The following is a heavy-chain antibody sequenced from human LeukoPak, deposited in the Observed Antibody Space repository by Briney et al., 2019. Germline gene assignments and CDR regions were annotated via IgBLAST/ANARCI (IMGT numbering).Heavy chain of an antibody. CDR1: GGSFSGYY. Sequence: SETLSLTCAVYGGSFSGYYWSWIRQPPGKGLEWIGEINHSGSTNYNPSLKSRVTISVDTSKNQFSLKLSSVTAADTAVYYCARVNPRYYYMDVWGKGTTVTDSS. CDR2: INHSGST. J-gene: IGHJ6*03. CDR3: ARVNPRYYYMDV. V-gene: IGHV4-34*01.